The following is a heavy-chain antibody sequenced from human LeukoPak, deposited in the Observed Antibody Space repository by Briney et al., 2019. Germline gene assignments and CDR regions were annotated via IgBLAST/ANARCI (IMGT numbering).Heavy chain of an antibody. D-gene: IGHD4-23*01. CDR3: ARASYGGNSAWFDP. CDR1: GGSISSGDYY. V-gene: IGHV4-30-4*01. J-gene: IGHJ5*02. CDR2: IYYSGST. Sequence: PSETLSLTCAVSGGSISSGDYYWSWIRQPPGKGLEWIGYIYYSGSTYYNPSLKSRVTISVDTSKNQFSLKLSSVTAADTAVYYCARASYGGNSAWFDPWGQGTLVTVSS.